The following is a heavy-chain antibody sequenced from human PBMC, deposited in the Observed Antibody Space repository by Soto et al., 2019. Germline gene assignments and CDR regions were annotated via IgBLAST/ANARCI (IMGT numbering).Heavy chain of an antibody. D-gene: IGHD5-12*01. Sequence: SETLSLTCTVSGGSISSYCWSWIRQPPGKGLEWVGYIYYSGSTNYNPSLKSRVTIPVDTAKNQFSLKLSSVTAADTAVYDCARVLYSRYDPYYFDYWGQGTLVTVSS. J-gene: IGHJ4*02. V-gene: IGHV4-59*01. CDR1: GGSISSYC. CDR2: IYYSGST. CDR3: ARVLYSRYDPYYFDY.